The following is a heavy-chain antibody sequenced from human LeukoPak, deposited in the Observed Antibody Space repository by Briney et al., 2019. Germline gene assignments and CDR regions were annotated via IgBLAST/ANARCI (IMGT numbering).Heavy chain of an antibody. CDR3: ARQGYSGHSQGAADY. CDR1: GYTFSIYG. CDR2: ISAYNGNT. D-gene: IGHD4-23*01. J-gene: IGHJ4*02. Sequence: GASVRVSCKASGYTFSIYGFSWVRQAPGQGLEWMGWISAYNGNTNYAQKYQGRVTMTTYTSTSTAPMELRSLRSDDTAVYYCARQGYSGHSQGAADYWGQGTLVTVSS. V-gene: IGHV1-18*01.